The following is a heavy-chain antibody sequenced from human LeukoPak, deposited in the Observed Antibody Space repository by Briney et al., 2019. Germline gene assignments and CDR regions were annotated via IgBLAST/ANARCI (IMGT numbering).Heavy chain of an antibody. V-gene: IGHV3-74*01. J-gene: IGHJ6*03. CDR2: INNDGSST. D-gene: IGHD3-10*01. Sequence: GGSLRLSCGASGSTFSSYWMHWVRQAPGKGLVWVSRINNDGSSTSYADSVQGRFTISRDNAKNTLYLQMNSLRAEDTALYYCARVARGDYYYYYMDVWGKGTTVTVSS. CDR3: ARVARGDYYYYYMDV. CDR1: GSTFSSYW.